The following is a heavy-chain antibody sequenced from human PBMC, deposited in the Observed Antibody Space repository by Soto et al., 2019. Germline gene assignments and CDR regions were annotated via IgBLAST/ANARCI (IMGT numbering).Heavy chain of an antibody. CDR3: ARHRSGSEPSDY. V-gene: IGHV4-59*01. D-gene: IGHD6-19*01. CDR2: IYYSGST. J-gene: IGHJ4*02. CDR1: GGSISSYY. Sequence: SETLSLTCTVSGGSISSYYWSWIRQPPGKGLEWIGYIYYSGSTNYNPSLKSRVTISVDTSKNQFSLKLSSVTAADTAVYYCARHRSGSEPSDYWGQGTLVTVSS.